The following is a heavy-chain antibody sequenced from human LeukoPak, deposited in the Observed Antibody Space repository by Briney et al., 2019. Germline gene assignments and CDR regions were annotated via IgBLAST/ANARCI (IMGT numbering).Heavy chain of an antibody. Sequence: GGSLRLSCAASGFTFSSYGMTWVRRAPGKGLEWVSAISGSGTSTHYADSVEGRFTISRDNSKNTLYLQMNSLRAEDTAVYYCAKDSSGYGNWGQGTLVTVSS. CDR1: GFTFSSYG. J-gene: IGHJ4*02. CDR3: AKDSSGYGN. D-gene: IGHD3-22*01. V-gene: IGHV3-23*01. CDR2: ISGSGTST.